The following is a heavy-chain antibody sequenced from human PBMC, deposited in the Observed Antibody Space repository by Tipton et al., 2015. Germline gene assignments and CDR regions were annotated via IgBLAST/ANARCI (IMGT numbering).Heavy chain of an antibody. CDR1: GFTFSDYY. D-gene: IGHD6-13*01. CDR2: ISSRSIYT. CDR3: VRDSPDNSTWYTNYYYCAMDV. V-gene: IGHV3-11*06. Sequence: GSLRLSCAASGFTFSDYYMSWIRQAPGKGLEWVAYISSRSIYTNYAESVKGRFTISRDNAKNSLYLQINSLRAEDTAVYYCVRDSPDNSTWYTNYYYCAMDVWGQGTTVTVSS. J-gene: IGHJ6*02.